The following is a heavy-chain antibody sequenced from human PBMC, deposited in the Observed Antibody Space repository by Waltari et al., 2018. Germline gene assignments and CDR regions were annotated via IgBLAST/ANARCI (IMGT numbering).Heavy chain of an antibody. Sequence: QVQLQQWGAGLLKPSETLSLTCAVYGGSFSGYYWSWIRQPPGKGLEWIGEINHSGSTNYNPSLKSRVTISVDTSKNQFSLKLSSVTAADTAVYYCARNAAAGTYYYYYYMDVWGKGTTVTVSS. J-gene: IGHJ6*03. D-gene: IGHD6-13*01. V-gene: IGHV4-34*01. CDR3: ARNAAAGTYYYYYYMDV. CDR1: GGSFSGYY. CDR2: INHSGST.